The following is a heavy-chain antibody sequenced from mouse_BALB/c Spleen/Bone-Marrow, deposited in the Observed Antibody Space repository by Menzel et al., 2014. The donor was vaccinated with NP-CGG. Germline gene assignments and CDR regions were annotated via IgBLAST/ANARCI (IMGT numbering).Heavy chain of an antibody. CDR1: GFTFTDYY. Sequence: EVQGVESGGGLVQPGGSLRLSCATSGFTFTDYYMSWVRQPPGKALEWLGFIRNKANGYTTEYSASVEGRFTISRDNSQSILYLQMNTLRAEDSATYYCARGGNDLDYWGQGTTLTVSS. CDR3: ARGGNDLDY. J-gene: IGHJ2*01. CDR2: IRNKANGYTT. V-gene: IGHV7-3*02. D-gene: IGHD2-3*01.